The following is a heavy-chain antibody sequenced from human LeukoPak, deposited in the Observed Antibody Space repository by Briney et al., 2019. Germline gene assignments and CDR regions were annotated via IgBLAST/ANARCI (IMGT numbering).Heavy chain of an antibody. J-gene: IGHJ5*02. Sequence: GGSLRLSSAASGFTFSSYGMHWVRQAPGKGLEWVAFIRYDGSNKYYADSVKGRFTISRDNSKNTLYLQMNSLRAEDTAVYYCAKDNLRYDFWSGYYEGGNWFDPCGQGTLVTVSS. CDR3: AKDNLRYDFWSGYYEGGNWFDP. V-gene: IGHV3-30*02. CDR1: GFTFSSYG. CDR2: IRYDGSNK. D-gene: IGHD3-3*01.